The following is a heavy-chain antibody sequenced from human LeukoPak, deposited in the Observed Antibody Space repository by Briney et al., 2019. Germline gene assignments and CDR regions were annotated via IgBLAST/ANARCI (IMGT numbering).Heavy chain of an antibody. Sequence: SETLSLTCTVSGGSISSSSYYWGWIRQPPGKGLEWIGSIYYSGSTYYNPSLKSRVTISVDTSKNQFSLKLSSVTAADTAVYYCARGWYYYDSSGYYYYYGMDVWGQGTTVTVSS. D-gene: IGHD3-22*01. CDR1: GGSISSSSYY. CDR2: IYYSGST. J-gene: IGHJ6*02. CDR3: ARGWYYYDSSGYYYYYGMDV. V-gene: IGHV4-39*01.